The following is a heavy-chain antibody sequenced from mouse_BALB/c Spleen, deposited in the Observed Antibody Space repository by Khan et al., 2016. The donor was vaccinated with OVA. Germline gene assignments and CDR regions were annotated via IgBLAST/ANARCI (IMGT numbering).Heavy chain of an antibody. Sequence: EVQLLETGGGLVQPGGSRGLSCEGSGFTFSGFWMSWVRQTPGKTLEWIGDINSDGSAINYAPSIKDRFTIFRDNDKSTLYLQMSNVRSEDTARYCCMRYDGYYWYFDVWGAGTTVTVSS. CDR1: GFTFSGFW. CDR2: INSDGSAI. V-gene: IGHV11-2*02. J-gene: IGHJ1*01. D-gene: IGHD2-3*01. CDR3: MRYDGYYWYFDV.